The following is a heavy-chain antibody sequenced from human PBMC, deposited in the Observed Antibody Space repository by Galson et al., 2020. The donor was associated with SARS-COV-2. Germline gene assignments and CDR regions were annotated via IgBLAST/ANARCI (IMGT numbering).Heavy chain of an antibody. CDR2: IYYTEIT. J-gene: IGHJ4*01. Sequence: SETLSLTCTVSGDSITSRSSYWGWIRQPPGEGREWIVSIYYTEITNYNPSLKSRVTISVDTSNNQFALKMRSVTAADTAVYYGGRLGSGSYVGRLCDYWGHGTRVIVSS. CDR1: GDSITSRSSY. V-gene: IGHV4-39*01. CDR3: GRLGSGSYVGRLCDY. D-gene: IGHD6-19*01.